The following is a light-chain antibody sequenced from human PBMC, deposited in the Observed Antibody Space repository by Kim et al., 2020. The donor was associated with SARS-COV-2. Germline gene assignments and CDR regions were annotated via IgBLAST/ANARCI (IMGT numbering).Light chain of an antibody. CDR2: AAS. CDR1: QSVRTY. J-gene: IGKJ4*01. V-gene: IGKV1-39*01. Sequence: DIQMTQSPSSLSASVGDRVTITCRASQSVRTYLNWYQQKPGKAPKLLIYAASNLQGGVPSRFSGSGSGTDFTLTISSLQPEDFATYYCQQGHSTPLTFGGGTKVDIK. CDR3: QQGHSTPLT.